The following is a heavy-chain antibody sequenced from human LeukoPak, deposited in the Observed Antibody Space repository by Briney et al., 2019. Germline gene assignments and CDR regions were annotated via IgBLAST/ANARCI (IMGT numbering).Heavy chain of an antibody. Sequence: GGSLRLSCAASGFTVSSYYMSWVRQAPGKGLEWVSVFYNVGSIYHADSVKGRFSISRDNSKNTLYLQMNSLRAEDTAVYYCARGITEYSGYDYWGQGTLVTVSS. CDR1: GFTVSSYY. D-gene: IGHD5-12*01. CDR2: FYNVGSI. J-gene: IGHJ4*02. CDR3: ARGITEYSGYDY. V-gene: IGHV3-66*01.